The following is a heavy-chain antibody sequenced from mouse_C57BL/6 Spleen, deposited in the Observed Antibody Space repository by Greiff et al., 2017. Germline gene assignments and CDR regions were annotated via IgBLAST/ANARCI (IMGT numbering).Heavy chain of an antibody. Sequence: QVQLQQSGAELVRPGASVTLSCKASGYTFTDYEMHWVKQTPVHGLEWIGAIDPETGGTAYNQKFKGEAILTADKSSSTAYMELRSLTSEDSAVYYCTRSKGAYAMDYWGQGTSVTVSS. CDR1: GYTFTDYE. D-gene: IGHD1-3*01. V-gene: IGHV1-15*01. CDR3: TRSKGAYAMDY. CDR2: IDPETGGT. J-gene: IGHJ4*01.